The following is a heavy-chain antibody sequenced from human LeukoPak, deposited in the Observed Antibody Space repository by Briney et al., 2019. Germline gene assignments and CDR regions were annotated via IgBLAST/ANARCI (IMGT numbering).Heavy chain of an antibody. J-gene: IGHJ4*02. CDR3: ARDGSTTCLFDY. Sequence: GGSLRLSCAASGFTFSDYYMSWIRQAPGRGLEWVSYISSSGSTMYYAGSVKGRFTISRDNAKNSLYLQMNSLRAEDTAVYYCARDGSTTCLFDYWGQGTLVTVSS. V-gene: IGHV3-11*01. D-gene: IGHD2-2*01. CDR2: ISSSGSTM. CDR1: GFTFSDYY.